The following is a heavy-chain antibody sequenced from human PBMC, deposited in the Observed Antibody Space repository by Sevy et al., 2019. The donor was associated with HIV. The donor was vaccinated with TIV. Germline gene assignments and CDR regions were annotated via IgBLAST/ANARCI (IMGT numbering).Heavy chain of an antibody. J-gene: IGHJ4*02. V-gene: IGHV3-7*01. Sequence: GGSLRHSCAASGFTFSVYWMSWVRQAPGKGLEWVATMKEDGSDKDYVDSVKGRFTISRDNAKNSLYLQMNSLRAEDTVVYYCVREGVGGYSYSLDCWGQGTLVTVSS. CDR2: MKEDGSDK. CDR3: VREGVGGYSYSLDC. D-gene: IGHD5-18*01. CDR1: GFTFSVYW.